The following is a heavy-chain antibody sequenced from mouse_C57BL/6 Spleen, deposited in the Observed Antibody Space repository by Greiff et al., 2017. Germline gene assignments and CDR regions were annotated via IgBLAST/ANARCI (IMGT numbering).Heavy chain of an antibody. CDR2: INYDGSST. D-gene: IGHD6-1*01. V-gene: IGHV5-16*01. Sequence: EVHLVESEGGLVQPGSSMKLSCTASGFTFSDYYMAWVRQVPEKGLEWVANINYDGSSTYYLDSLKSRFIISRDNAKNILYLRMSSLKSEDTATYYCAREGPLYSYAMDYWGQGTSVTVSS. J-gene: IGHJ4*01. CDR3: AREGPLYSYAMDY. CDR1: GFTFSDYY.